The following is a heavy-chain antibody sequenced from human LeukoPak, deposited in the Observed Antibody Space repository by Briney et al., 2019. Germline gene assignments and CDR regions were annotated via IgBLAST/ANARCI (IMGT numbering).Heavy chain of an antibody. Sequence: SETLSLTCTVSGGSISSYYWSWIRQPPGKGLEWTGYIYYSGSTNYNPSLKSRVTISVDTSNNQFSLKLSSVTAADTAVYYCARGNRYYYGSGSYTNDYWGQGTLVTVSS. D-gene: IGHD3-10*01. J-gene: IGHJ4*02. CDR2: IYYSGST. CDR1: GGSISSYY. CDR3: ARGNRYYYGSGSYTNDY. V-gene: IGHV4-59*08.